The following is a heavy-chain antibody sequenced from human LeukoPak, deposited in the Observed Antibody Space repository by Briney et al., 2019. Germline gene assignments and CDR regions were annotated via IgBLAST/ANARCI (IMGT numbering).Heavy chain of an antibody. Sequence: SETLSLTCDVSGGSISNYYWIWIRQSPEKGLEWIGYIYYSGNTNYNPSLKSRVTISVDTSKNQFSLKLTSVTAADTAVYYCARGGTRDNWVYYIDYCGQGTLVTVSS. D-gene: IGHD1-1*01. CDR2: IYYSGNT. CDR1: GGSISNYY. J-gene: IGHJ4*02. V-gene: IGHV4-59*01. CDR3: ARGGTRDNWVYYIDY.